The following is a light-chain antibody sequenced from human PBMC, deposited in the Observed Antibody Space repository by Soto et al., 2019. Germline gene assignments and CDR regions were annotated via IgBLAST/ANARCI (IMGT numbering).Light chain of an antibody. CDR3: QQYNNWPPVT. CDR2: GAS. Sequence: ELVMTQSPATLSVSPGERATLSCRASQSVYNNLAWYQQKPGQAPRLLIYGASTRATGIPARFSGSVSGTEFTLTISSLQSEDFAVYYGQQYNNWPPVTFGPGTKVDIK. V-gene: IGKV3-15*01. CDR1: QSVYNN. J-gene: IGKJ3*01.